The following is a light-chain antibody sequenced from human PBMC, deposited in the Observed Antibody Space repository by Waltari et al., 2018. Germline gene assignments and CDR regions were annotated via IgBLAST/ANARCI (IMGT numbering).Light chain of an antibody. V-gene: IGLV1-36*01. CDR3: AAWDITLNALI. J-gene: IGLJ2*01. CDR2: YDD. Sequence: QSALTQPPSVSGAPRQRVTISCSGSGSNIGDSAVNWYQQLPGKSPKLVIYYDDLLPSGVSDLFSGSKSGSSASLASSGLQSEDEAVYFCAAWDITLNALIFGGGTKLTVL. CDR1: GSNIGDSA.